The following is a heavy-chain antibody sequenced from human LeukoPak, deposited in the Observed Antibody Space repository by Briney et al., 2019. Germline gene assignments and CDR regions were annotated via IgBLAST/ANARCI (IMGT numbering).Heavy chain of an antibody. CDR3: ARDPSVRYCSGGSCYSHYYYYYMDV. CDR1: GYTFTGYS. V-gene: IGHV1-2*02. J-gene: IGHJ6*03. CDR2: IKPNSGGT. D-gene: IGHD2-15*01. Sequence: ASVKVSCKASGYTFTGYSMHWVRQAPGQGLEWMGWIKPNSGGTNYAQKFQGRVTMTRDTSISTAYMELSRLRSDDTAVYYCARDPSVRYCSGGSCYSHYYYYYMDVWGKGTTVTVSS.